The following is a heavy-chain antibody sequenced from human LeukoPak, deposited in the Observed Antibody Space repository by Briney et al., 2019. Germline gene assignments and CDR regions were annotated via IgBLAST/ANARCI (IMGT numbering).Heavy chain of an antibody. D-gene: IGHD6-13*01. CDR1: GFTVSSNY. J-gene: IGHJ4*02. Sequence: PGGSLRLSCAASGFTVSSNYMSWVRQAPGKGLEWVALISYDGSNKYYADSVKGRFTISRDNSKNTLYLQMNSLRVEDTAMYYCAKDRSSSWTWTIDYWGQGTLVTVSS. CDR3: AKDRSSSWTWTIDY. CDR2: ISYDGSNK. V-gene: IGHV3-30*18.